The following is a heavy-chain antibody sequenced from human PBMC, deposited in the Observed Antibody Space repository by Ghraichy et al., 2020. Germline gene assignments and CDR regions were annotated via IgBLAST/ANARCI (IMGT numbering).Heavy chain of an antibody. CDR3: ARGIRYSSGYYLDY. V-gene: IGHV4-34*01. D-gene: IGHD3-22*01. Sequence: SETLSLTCAVYGGSFSGYYWSWIRQPPGKGLEWIGEINHSGSTNYNPSLKSRVTISVDTSKNQFSLKLSSVTAADTAVYYCARGIRYSSGYYLDYWGQGTLVTVSS. CDR1: GGSFSGYY. CDR2: INHSGST. J-gene: IGHJ4*02.